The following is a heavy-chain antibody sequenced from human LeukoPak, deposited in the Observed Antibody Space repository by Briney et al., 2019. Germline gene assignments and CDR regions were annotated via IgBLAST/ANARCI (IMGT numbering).Heavy chain of an antibody. V-gene: IGHV3-15*01. J-gene: IGHJ4*02. CDR1: GGSFSGYY. D-gene: IGHD6-13*01. Sequence: ETLSLTCAVYGGSFSGYYWSWIRQPPGKGLEWVGRIKSKTDGGTTDYAAPVKGRFTISRDDSKNTLYLQMNSLKTEDTAVYYCTTAIIAAAGPGRLWNYWGQGTLVTVSS. CDR3: TTAIIAAAGPGRLWNY. CDR2: IKSKTDGGTT.